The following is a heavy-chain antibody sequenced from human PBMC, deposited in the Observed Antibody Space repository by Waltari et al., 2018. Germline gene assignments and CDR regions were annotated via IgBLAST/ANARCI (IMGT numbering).Heavy chain of an antibody. CDR2: IYYSWST. V-gene: IGHV4-59*11. CDR3: ARGVVVVAAWFDP. Sequence: QVQLQESGPGLVKPSETLSLTCTVSGGSISSHYWSWIRQPPGKGLEWIGYIYYSWSTIYNPDRKSRVTISVDTSKNQFSLKLSSGTAADTAVYYCARGVVVVAAWFDPWGQGTLVTVSS. CDR1: GGSISSHY. D-gene: IGHD2-15*01. J-gene: IGHJ5*02.